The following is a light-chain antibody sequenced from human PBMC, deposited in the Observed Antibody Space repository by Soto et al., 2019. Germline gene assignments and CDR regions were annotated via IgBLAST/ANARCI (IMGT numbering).Light chain of an antibody. CDR1: QCIKNW. Sequence: DIQITQSPSTLSASVVDRVNITFLASQCIKNWLAWYQQKPGKAPKLLIYDASNLQSGVPSGFSGSGSGTAFTLTISSLQPDDFATYYCQKYNSYPWKFGQGTKVDIK. J-gene: IGKJ1*01. CDR2: DAS. CDR3: QKYNSYPWK. V-gene: IGKV1-5*01.